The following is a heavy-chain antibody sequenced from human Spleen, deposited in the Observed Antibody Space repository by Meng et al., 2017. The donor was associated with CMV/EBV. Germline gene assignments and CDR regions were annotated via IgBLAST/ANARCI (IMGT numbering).Heavy chain of an antibody. CDR2: ISYDGSNK. J-gene: IGHJ4*02. V-gene: IGHV3-30*03. D-gene: IGHD2-21*02. CDR3: ARIERRRILKYCGSDCSTTDY. Sequence: WVRQAPGKGLEWVAVISYDGSNKYYADSVKGRFTISRDNSKNTLYLQMNSLRAEDTAVYYCARIERRRILKYCGSDCSTTDYWGQGTLVTVSS.